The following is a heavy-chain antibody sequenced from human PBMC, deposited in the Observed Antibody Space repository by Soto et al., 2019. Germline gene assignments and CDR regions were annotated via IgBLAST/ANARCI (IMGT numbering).Heavy chain of an antibody. CDR2: MRSDGSNK. CDR1: GFIFSNYD. Sequence: GSLRLSCEASGFIFSNYDMYWVRQGPGKGLEWVALMRSDGSNKYYVDSVKGRFTISRDNSKNMLFLQMDSLRAEDTAVYYCARAHISSEISMPQTFHHWGPGTLVTVSS. D-gene: IGHD2-2*01. CDR3: ARAHISSEISMPQTFHH. V-gene: IGHV3-33*01. J-gene: IGHJ1*01.